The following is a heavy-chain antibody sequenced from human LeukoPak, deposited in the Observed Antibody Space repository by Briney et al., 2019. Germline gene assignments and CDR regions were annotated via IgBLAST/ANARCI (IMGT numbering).Heavy chain of an antibody. Sequence: GGSLRLSCAASGFTFSSYEMNWVRQAPGKGLEWVSYISSSGSTIYYADSVKGRFTISRDNAKNSLYLQMNSLRAEDTAVYYCARSPYGADLDYWGQGTLVTVSS. V-gene: IGHV3-48*03. CDR1: GFTFSSYE. CDR3: ARSPYGADLDY. CDR2: ISSSGSTI. D-gene: IGHD4-17*01. J-gene: IGHJ4*02.